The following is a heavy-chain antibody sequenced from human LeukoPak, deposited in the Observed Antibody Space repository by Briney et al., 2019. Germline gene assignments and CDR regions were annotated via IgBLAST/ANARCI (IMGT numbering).Heavy chain of an antibody. CDR2: ISYDGSNK. CDR3: AKGNPEIVVVPAAVHQNWFDP. V-gene: IGHV3-30*18. D-gene: IGHD2-2*01. CDR1: GFTFSSYG. J-gene: IGHJ5*02. Sequence: GGSLRLSCAASGFTFSSYGMHWVRQAPGKGLEWVAVISYDGSNKYYADSVKGRFTISRDNSKNTLYLQMNSLRAEDTAVYYCAKGNPEIVVVPAAVHQNWFDPWGQGTLVTVSS.